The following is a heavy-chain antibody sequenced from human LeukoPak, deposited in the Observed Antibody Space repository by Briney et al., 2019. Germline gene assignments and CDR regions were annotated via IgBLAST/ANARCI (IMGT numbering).Heavy chain of an antibody. D-gene: IGHD6-19*01. Sequence: GGSLRLSCAASGFSLSTYAMTWVRQAPGKGLEWVASIDAGGGDTYHSDSVKGRFTISGDNSMNTLYLQMNSLRADDTAVYYCGKPAKYWLVRGNGVDVWGQGTTVTVSS. CDR3: GKPAKYWLVRGNGVDV. J-gene: IGHJ6*02. CDR2: IDAGGGDT. CDR1: GFSLSTYA. V-gene: IGHV3-23*01.